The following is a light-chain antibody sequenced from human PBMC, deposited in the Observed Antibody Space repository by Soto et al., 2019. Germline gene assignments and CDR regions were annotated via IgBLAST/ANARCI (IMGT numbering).Light chain of an antibody. J-gene: IGKJ5*01. CDR3: QQRSNWPIT. CDR1: QSISSY. CDR2: DAA. V-gene: IGKV3-11*01. Sequence: IVLTQSPATLSLSPGARATLSCRASQSISSYLAGYQQKTGQAPRRLIYDAATRATGSTARFIGSGSWTDFTLTISSREPEDVAVDYCQQRSNWPITFGQGTRLEIK.